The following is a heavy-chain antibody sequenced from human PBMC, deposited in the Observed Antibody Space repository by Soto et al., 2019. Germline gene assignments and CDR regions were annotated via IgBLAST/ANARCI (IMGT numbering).Heavy chain of an antibody. CDR3: AGGNALDV. Sequence: GGALRLSCAASRFTFSTYLMTWVRLAPGKGLEWVANIHQDGNEKYYMDSVKGRFTISRDNAKNSLYLQMTSLRAEDTAVYYCAGGNALDVWGQRTTVTVSS. J-gene: IGHJ6*02. CDR1: RFTFSTYL. V-gene: IGHV3-7*01. CDR2: IHQDGNEK.